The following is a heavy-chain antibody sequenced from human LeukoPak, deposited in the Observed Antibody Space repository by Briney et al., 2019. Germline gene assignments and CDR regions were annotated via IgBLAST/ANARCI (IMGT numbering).Heavy chain of an antibody. CDR2: INPNSGGT. J-gene: IGHJ4*02. CDR3: AREDYYDSSGYPGGY. Sequence: ASVKVSCKASGYTFTGYYMHWVRQAPGQGLEWMGWINPNSGGTNYAQKFQGRVTMTRDTSISTAYMELSRPRSDDTAVYYCAREDYYDSSGYPGGYWGQGTLVTVSS. V-gene: IGHV1-2*02. D-gene: IGHD3-22*01. CDR1: GYTFTGYY.